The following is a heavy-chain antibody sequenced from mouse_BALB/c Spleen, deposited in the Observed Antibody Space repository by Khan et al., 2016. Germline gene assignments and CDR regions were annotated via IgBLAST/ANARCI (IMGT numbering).Heavy chain of an antibody. CDR1: GYTFTNYG. J-gene: IGHJ1*01. CDR2: IHTYSGES. D-gene: IGHD1-1*01. CDR3: ARYRYDDGSSRYFDV. Sequence: QIQLVQSGPELKKPGKTVKISCKASGYTFTNYGMNWVKQAPGKGLKWMGWIHTYSGESTYADDFKGRFAFSLETSANPAYLQINNLKNEATATYFCARYRYDDGSSRYFDVGGAGTTVTVSA. V-gene: IGHV9-3-1*01.